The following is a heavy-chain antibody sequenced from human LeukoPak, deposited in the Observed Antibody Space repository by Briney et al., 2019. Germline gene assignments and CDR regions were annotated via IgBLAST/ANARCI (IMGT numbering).Heavy chain of an antibody. J-gene: IGHJ5*02. CDR1: GGSISSSSYY. Sequence: SETLSLTCTVSGGSISSSSYYWGWIRQPPGKGLEWIGNIYYSGSTYYNPSLQNRVTISVDTSKNQFSLKLISVTAADTAVYYCSREQLGYCSSTSCTALTFDPWGQGTLVTVSS. CDR3: SREQLGYCSSTSCTALTFDP. D-gene: IGHD2-2*01. V-gene: IGHV4-39*01. CDR2: IYYSGST.